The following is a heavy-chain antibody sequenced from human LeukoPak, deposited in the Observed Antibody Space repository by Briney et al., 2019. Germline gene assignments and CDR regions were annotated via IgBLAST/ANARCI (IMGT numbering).Heavy chain of an antibody. CDR3: ARVNPYYYYMDV. CDR2: INHSGST. CDR1: GGSFSSHY. V-gene: IGHV4-34*01. Sequence: SETLSLTCAVYGGSFSSHYWTWIRQPPGKGLEWIGEINHSGSTNYNPSLKSRVTISVDTSKNQFSLKLTSVTAADTAVYYCARVNPYYYYMDVWGKGTTVTISS. D-gene: IGHD1-14*01. J-gene: IGHJ6*03.